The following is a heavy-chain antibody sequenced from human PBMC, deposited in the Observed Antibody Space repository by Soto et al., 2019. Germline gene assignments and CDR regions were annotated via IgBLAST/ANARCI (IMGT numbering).Heavy chain of an antibody. Sequence: QVQLQESGPGLVKPSQTLPLTCTVSGGSISSGGYYWSWIRQHPGKGLEWIGYIYYSGSTYYNPSLKSRVTISVDTSKNQFSLKLSSVTAADTAVYYCARTSTVTTFWFDPWGQGTLVTVSS. J-gene: IGHJ5*02. D-gene: IGHD4-17*01. CDR3: ARTSTVTTFWFDP. CDR2: IYYSGST. CDR1: GGSISSGGYY. V-gene: IGHV4-31*03.